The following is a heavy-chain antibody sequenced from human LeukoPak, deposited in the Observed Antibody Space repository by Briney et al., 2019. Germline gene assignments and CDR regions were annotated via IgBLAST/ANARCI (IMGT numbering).Heavy chain of an antibody. V-gene: IGHV1-69*01. J-gene: IGHJ5*02. D-gene: IGHD3-10*01. CDR3: ARAYYYGSGSSWFDP. CDR1: GGTFSSYA. CDR2: IIPIFGTA. Sequence: VKVSCKASGGTFSSYAISWVRQAPGQGLEWMGGIIPIFGTANYAQKFQGRVTITADESTSTAYMELSSLRSEDTAVYYCARAYYYGSGSSWFDPWGQGTLVTVSS.